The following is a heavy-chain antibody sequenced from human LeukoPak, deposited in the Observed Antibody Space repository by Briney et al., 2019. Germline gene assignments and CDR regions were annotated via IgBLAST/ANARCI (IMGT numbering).Heavy chain of an antibody. Sequence: PSETLSLTCTVSGGSISSGSYYWSWIRQPAGKGLEWIGRIYTSGSTNYNPSLKSRVTISVDTSKNQFSLKLSSVTAADTAVYYCARVNYDFWSGYPKDWFDPWGQGTLVTVSS. CDR1: GGSISSGSYY. CDR3: ARVNYDFWSGYPKDWFDP. V-gene: IGHV4-61*02. J-gene: IGHJ5*02. D-gene: IGHD3-3*01. CDR2: IYTSGST.